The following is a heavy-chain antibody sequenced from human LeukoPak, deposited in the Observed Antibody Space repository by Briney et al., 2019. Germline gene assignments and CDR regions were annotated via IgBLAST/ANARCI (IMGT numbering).Heavy chain of an antibody. CDR3: AKDWGYCSSTSCPLVLDH. D-gene: IGHD2-2*01. Sequence: GGSLRLSCAASGFTFSSYAMSWVRQAPGKGLEWVSAISGSGGSTYYADSVKGRFTISRDNSKNTLYLQMNSLRAEDTAVYYCAKDWGYCSSTSCPLVLDHWGQGTLVTVSS. V-gene: IGHV3-23*01. CDR1: GFTFSSYA. CDR2: ISGSGGST. J-gene: IGHJ4*02.